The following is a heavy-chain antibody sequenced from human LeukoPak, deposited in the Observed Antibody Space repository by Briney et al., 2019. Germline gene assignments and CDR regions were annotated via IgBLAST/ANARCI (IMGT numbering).Heavy chain of an antibody. CDR1: GYTFTSYY. V-gene: IGHV1-46*01. CDR3: ARDAKRSGRYYYDGSGYSLPYYFDY. CDR2: INPSGGST. J-gene: IGHJ4*02. D-gene: IGHD3-22*01. Sequence: ASVKVSCKASGYTFTSYYMHWVRQAPGQGLEWMGIINPSGGSTSYAQKFQGRVTMTRDTSTSTVYMDLSSLRSEDTAVYYCARDAKRSGRYYYDGSGYSLPYYFDYWGQGTLVTVSS.